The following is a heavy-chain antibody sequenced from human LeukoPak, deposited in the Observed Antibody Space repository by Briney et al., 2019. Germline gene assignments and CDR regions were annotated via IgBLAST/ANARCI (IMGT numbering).Heavy chain of an antibody. Sequence: GSVRVSCKPSGYVFTTYGFSWGAQAPGHGLKGMGWLSTSNGDTRYAQKFQGRVTMTTDTSTSTAYMELSSLRSEETAVYYCASDPLGRSYYYSMDVWGQGTPVTVSS. CDR1: GYVFTTYG. D-gene: IGHD1-14*01. CDR3: ASDPLGRSYYYSMDV. J-gene: IGHJ6*02. CDR2: LSTSNGDT. V-gene: IGHV1-18*01.